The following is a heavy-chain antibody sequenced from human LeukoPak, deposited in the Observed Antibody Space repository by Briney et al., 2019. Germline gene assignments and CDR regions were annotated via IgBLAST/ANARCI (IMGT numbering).Heavy chain of an antibody. V-gene: IGHV3-33*01. J-gene: IGHJ6*02. D-gene: IGHD6-13*01. CDR3: ARVGYSSSWYYYYGMDV. Sequence: GGSLRLSCAASGFTFSSYGMHWVRQAPGKGLEWVAVIWYDGSNKYYADSVKGRFTISRDNSKNTLYLQMNSLRAEDTAVYYCARVGYSSSWYYYYGMDVWGQGTTVTVSS. CDR2: IWYDGSNK. CDR1: GFTFSSYG.